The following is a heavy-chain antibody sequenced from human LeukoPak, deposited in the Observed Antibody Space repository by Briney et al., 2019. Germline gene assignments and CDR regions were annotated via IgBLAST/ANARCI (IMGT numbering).Heavy chain of an antibody. V-gene: IGHV4-34*01. CDR2: INHSGST. J-gene: IGHJ4*02. CDR3: ARATLVYYDSSGYYQT. CDR1: GGSFSGYY. D-gene: IGHD3-22*01. Sequence: KPSETLSLTCAVYGGSFSGYYWSWIRQPPGKGLVWIGEINHSGSTNYNPSLKSRVTISVDTSKNQFSLKLSSVTAADTAVYYCARATLVYYDSSGYYQTWGQGTLVTVSS.